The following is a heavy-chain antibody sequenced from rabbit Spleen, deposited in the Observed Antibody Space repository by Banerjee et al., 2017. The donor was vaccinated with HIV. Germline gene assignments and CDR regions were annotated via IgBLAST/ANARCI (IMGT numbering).Heavy chain of an antibody. D-gene: IGHD8-1*01. CDR1: GFDFSSSYY. Sequence: QSLEESGGDLVKPGASLTLTCKASGFDFSSSYYMCWVRQSPGKGLELIACIDTASVNTADATWAKGRFTISRDNAHKTVFLQLRSLTAADTATYFCARDSASSFSSYGMDLWGQGTLVTVS. CDR3: ARDSASSFSSYGMDL. CDR2: IDTASVNT. J-gene: IGHJ6*01. V-gene: IGHV1S40*01.